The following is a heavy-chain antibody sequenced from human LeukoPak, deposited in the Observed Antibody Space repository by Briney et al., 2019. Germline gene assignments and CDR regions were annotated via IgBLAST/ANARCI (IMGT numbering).Heavy chain of an antibody. J-gene: IGHJ5*02. CDR2: ISPTGSTT. CDR3: ASLDTAKQPLANH. Sequence: GGSLRLSCTASGFSFSGHWMHWARQLPGKGLVWVSRISPTGSTTSYADSVKGRFTVSRDNAKNTLYLQVNNLRVEDTAMYYCASLDTAKQPLANHWGQGTLVTVSS. V-gene: IGHV3-74*01. D-gene: IGHD5-18*01. CDR1: GFSFSGHW.